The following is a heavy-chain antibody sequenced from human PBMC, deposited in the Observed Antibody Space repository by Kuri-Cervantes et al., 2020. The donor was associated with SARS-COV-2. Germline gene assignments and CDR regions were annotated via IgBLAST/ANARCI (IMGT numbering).Heavy chain of an antibody. Sequence: SETLSLTCTVSGGSISSYYWSWIRQPAGKGLEWIGRIYTSGSTNYNPSLKSRVTMSVNTSKNQFSLKLSSVTAADTAVYYCASSLLSLPIDYWGQGTLVTVSS. D-gene: IGHD3-16*02. J-gene: IGHJ4*02. CDR1: GGSISSYY. V-gene: IGHV4-4*07. CDR2: IYTSGST. CDR3: ASSLLSLPIDY.